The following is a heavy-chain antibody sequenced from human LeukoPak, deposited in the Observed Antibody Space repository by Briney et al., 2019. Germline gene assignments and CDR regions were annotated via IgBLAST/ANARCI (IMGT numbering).Heavy chain of an antibody. CDR3: ARGGYGYYDSSGSFDY. D-gene: IGHD3-22*01. CDR1: GFTVSSNY. Sequence: GGSLRLSCAASGFTVSSNYMSWVRQAPGKGLEWASVIYSGGSTYYADSVKGRFTISRDNSKNTLYLQMNSLRAEDTAVYYCARGGYGYYDSSGSFDYWGQGTLVTVSS. V-gene: IGHV3-53*01. J-gene: IGHJ4*02. CDR2: IYSGGST.